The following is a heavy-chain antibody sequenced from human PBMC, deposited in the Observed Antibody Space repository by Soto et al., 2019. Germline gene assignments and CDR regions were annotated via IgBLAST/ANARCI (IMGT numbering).Heavy chain of an antibody. Sequence: EVQLVESGGGLIKPGGSLRLSCAASGFTFSNAWMSWVRQAPGKGLEWVGRIKSKTDGGTTDYAAPVKGSLTISRDDAINTLYLQMSSLKTEDTAVYYCTTDPDGYLSLVWFGEYVFDIWCQGTMVTVSS. CDR1: GFTFSNAW. CDR2: IKSKTDGGTT. J-gene: IGHJ3*02. D-gene: IGHD3-10*01. CDR3: TTDPDGYLSLVWFGEYVFDI. V-gene: IGHV3-15*01.